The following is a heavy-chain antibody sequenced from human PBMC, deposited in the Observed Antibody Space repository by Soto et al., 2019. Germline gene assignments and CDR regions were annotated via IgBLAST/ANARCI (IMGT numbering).Heavy chain of an antibody. J-gene: IGHJ4*02. Sequence: GGSLRLSCSASGFTFSSYWMHWVRQAPGKGLVWVSRINNDGSNTNYADSVRGRFTISRDTAKNTLYLQMNSLRAEDTAVYYCARGRGYCTNAVCRNHYFDYWGQGTPVTVS. V-gene: IGHV3-74*01. CDR3: ARGRGYCTNAVCRNHYFDY. D-gene: IGHD2-8*01. CDR2: INNDGSNT. CDR1: GFTFSSYW.